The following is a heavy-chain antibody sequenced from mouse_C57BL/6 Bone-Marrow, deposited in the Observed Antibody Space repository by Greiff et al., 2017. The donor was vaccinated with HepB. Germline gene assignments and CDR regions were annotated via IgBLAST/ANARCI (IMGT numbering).Heavy chain of an antibody. Sequence: LQQSGAELVRPGASVKMSCKASGYTFTSYNMHWVKQTPRQGLEWIGAIYPGNGDTTYNQKFKRKATLTVDKSSSTAYMQLSSLTSDDSAVYFCARSDYGQSWFAYWGQGTLVTVSA. V-gene: IGHV1-12*01. CDR2: IYPGNGDT. CDR3: ARSDYGQSWFAY. D-gene: IGHD2-4*01. J-gene: IGHJ3*01. CDR1: GYTFTSYN.